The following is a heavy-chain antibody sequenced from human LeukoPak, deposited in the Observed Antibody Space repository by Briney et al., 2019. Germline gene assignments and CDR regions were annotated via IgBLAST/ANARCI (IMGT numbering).Heavy chain of an antibody. D-gene: IGHD2-2*01. CDR1: GFTFDDYG. Sequence: GGSLRLSCAASGFTFDDYGMGWVRQAPGKGLEWVSGINWNGGSTGYADSVKGRFTISRDNAKNSLYLQMNSLRAEDTALYHCAREGKDGQLLSIPFDYWGQGTLVTVSS. J-gene: IGHJ4*02. V-gene: IGHV3-20*01. CDR3: AREGKDGQLLSIPFDY. CDR2: INWNGGST.